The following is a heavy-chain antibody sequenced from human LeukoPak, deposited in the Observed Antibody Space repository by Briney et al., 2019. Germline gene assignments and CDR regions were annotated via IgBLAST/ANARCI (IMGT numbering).Heavy chain of an antibody. V-gene: IGHV3-21*01. J-gene: IGHJ4*02. Sequence: GGSPRLSCAASGFTFSSYEMNWVRQAPGKGLEWVSSISSSSTYIYYADSVKGRFTISRDNAKNSLYLQMNSLRAEDTAVYYCARDGERGELSLYMDYWGQGTLVTVSS. D-gene: IGHD3-16*02. CDR1: GFTFSSYE. CDR3: ARDGERGELSLYMDY. CDR2: ISSSSTYI.